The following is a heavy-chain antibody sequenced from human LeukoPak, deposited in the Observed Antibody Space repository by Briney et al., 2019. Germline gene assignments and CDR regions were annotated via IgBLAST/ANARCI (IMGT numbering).Heavy chain of an antibody. CDR3: AKYYGSGSYDHFDY. D-gene: IGHD3-10*01. J-gene: IGHJ4*02. CDR2: INPNSGGT. Sequence: ASVKVSCKASGYTFTGYYLHWVRQAPGQGLEWMGRINPNSGGTNYAQKFQGRVTMTRDTSISTAYMELSRLRSDDTAVYYCAKYYGSGSYDHFDYWGQGTLVTVSS. CDR1: GYTFTGYY. V-gene: IGHV1-2*06.